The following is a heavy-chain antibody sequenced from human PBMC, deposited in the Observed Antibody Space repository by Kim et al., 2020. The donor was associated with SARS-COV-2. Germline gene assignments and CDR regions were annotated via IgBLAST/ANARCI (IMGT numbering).Heavy chain of an antibody. Sequence: GGSLRLSCAASGFTFSNAWMNWVRQAPGKGLEWVGRIKSKTAGGTTEYAAPVKGRFTNLRDDSKNTLYLQMNSLKTEDTAVYYCATDRAGTYYNNWGQGSLVTVSS. D-gene: IGHD3-10*01. CDR1: GFTFSNAW. J-gene: IGHJ4*02. CDR3: ATDRAGTYYNN. CDR2: IKSKTAGGTT. V-gene: IGHV3-15*01.